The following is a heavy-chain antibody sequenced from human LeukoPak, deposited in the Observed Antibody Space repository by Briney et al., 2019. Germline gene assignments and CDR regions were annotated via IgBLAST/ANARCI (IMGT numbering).Heavy chain of an antibody. V-gene: IGHV3-49*03. J-gene: IGHJ4*02. D-gene: IGHD3-10*01. Sequence: PGGALRLSCTASGFIFVDYAMSGLRQAPWKGREGVGFIRSKAYGGTTEYAASVKGRFTISRDDSKSIAYLQMNSLKTEDTAVYYCTRESRRGPFDYWGQGTLVTVSS. CDR2: IRSKAYGGTT. CDR3: TRESRRGPFDY. CDR1: GFIFVDYA.